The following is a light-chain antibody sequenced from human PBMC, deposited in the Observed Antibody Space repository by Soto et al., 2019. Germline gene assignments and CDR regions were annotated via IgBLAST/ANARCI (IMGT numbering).Light chain of an antibody. CDR3: QQYETFSGT. CDR1: QSISNY. CDR2: DAS. V-gene: IGKV1-5*01. Sequence: VGDRVTITCRASQSISNYFNWYQQKPGEAPKLLIYDASALPRGVPSRFSGSGSGTKFTLTIASLQPGDFATYYCQQYETFSGTFGPGTK. J-gene: IGKJ1*01.